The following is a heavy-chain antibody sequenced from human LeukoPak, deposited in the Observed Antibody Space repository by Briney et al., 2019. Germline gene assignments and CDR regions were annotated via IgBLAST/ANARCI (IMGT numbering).Heavy chain of an antibody. CDR3: AREGGRRYRLHTDY. D-gene: IGHD2-2*02. Sequence: TLSLTWTVPAGSISMGSYGSGWIREPAGKGLEGIGRIYTSGSTNYNPSPKRRVTISVDTSKNQFSLKLSSVPAADTAVYYCAREGGRRYRLHTDYWGQGTLVTVSS. J-gene: IGHJ4*02. CDR2: IYTSGST. V-gene: IGHV4-61*02. CDR1: AGSISMGSYG.